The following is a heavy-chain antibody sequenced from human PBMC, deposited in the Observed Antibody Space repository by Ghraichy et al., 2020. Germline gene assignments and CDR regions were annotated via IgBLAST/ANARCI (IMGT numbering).Heavy chain of an antibody. CDR3: ARDGDSYAPDY. Sequence: GALSLTCTVSGGSISSYYWSWIRQPPGKGLEWIGYIYYSGSTNYNPSLKSRVTISVDTSKNQFSLKLSSVTAADTAVYYCARDGDSYAPDYWGQGTLVTVSS. V-gene: IGHV4-59*01. J-gene: IGHJ4*02. CDR2: IYYSGST. D-gene: IGHD5-18*01. CDR1: GGSISSYY.